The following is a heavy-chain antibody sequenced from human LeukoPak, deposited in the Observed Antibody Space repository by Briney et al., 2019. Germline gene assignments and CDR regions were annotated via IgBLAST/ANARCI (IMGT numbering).Heavy chain of an antibody. CDR1: GFTFSSYE. Sequence: GGSLRLSCAASGFTFSSYEMNWVRQAPGKGLEWVSYISSSGSTIYYADSVKGRFTISRDNAKNSLYLQMNSLRAEDTAVYYCARARQLWGTGVWYFDYWGQGTLVTVSS. V-gene: IGHV3-48*03. J-gene: IGHJ4*02. CDR3: ARARQLWGTGVWYFDY. CDR2: ISSSGSTI. D-gene: IGHD5-18*01.